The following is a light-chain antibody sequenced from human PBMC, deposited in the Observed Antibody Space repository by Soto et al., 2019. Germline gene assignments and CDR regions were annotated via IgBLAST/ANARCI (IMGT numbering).Light chain of an antibody. V-gene: IGLV2-14*01. CDR1: SSDVGGYNY. CDR2: EVT. CDR3: SSYTSSPILGV. J-gene: IGLJ1*01. Sequence: QSALTQPASVSGSPGQSITISCTGTSSDVGGYNYVSWYQQHPGKAPKLMIYEVTNRPSGVSNRFSGSKSGNTASLTISGLQAEDEADYYCSSYTSSPILGVFGTGTKVTVL.